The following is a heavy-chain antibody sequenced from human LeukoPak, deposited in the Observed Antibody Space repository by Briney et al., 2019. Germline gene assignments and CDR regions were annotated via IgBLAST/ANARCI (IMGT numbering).Heavy chain of an antibody. CDR3: AREVHYDILTGYSYRGSYYYYYGMDV. Sequence: GGSLRLSCAASGITFSSYGMHWVRQAPGKGLEWVAVIWYDGSNKYYADSVKGRFTISRDNSKNTLYLQMNSLRAEDTAVYYCAREVHYDILTGYSYRGSYYYYYGMDVWGQGTTVTVSS. CDR2: IWYDGSNK. D-gene: IGHD3-9*01. CDR1: GITFSSYG. V-gene: IGHV3-33*01. J-gene: IGHJ6*02.